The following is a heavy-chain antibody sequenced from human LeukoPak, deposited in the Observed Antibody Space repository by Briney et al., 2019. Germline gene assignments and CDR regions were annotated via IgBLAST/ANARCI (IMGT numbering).Heavy chain of an antibody. V-gene: IGHV3-30*19. CDR3: ARASGFY. Sequence: PGRSLRLSCAASGFTFSSYGMHWVRQAPGKGLEWVAVISYDGSNKYYADSVKGRFTISRDNSKNTLYLQMNSLRAEDTAVYYCARASGFYWGQGTLVTVSS. CDR1: GFTFSSYG. CDR2: ISYDGSNK. J-gene: IGHJ4*02.